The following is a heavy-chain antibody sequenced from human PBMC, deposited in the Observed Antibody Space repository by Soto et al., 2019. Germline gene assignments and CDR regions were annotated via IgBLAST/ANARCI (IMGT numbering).Heavy chain of an antibody. J-gene: IGHJ4*02. CDR3: AAVVAATHWDY. V-gene: IGHV3-23*01. D-gene: IGHD2-15*01. CDR1: GLTFSSYS. Sequence: GVPLRLSCEASGLTFSSYSLSCVRQAPGKGLARVSAISGSGGSTYYADSVKGRFTIYRDNSKNTLYLKMNSLRAEDTAVYYCAAVVAATHWDYWGQRTLVTVSS. CDR2: ISGSGGST.